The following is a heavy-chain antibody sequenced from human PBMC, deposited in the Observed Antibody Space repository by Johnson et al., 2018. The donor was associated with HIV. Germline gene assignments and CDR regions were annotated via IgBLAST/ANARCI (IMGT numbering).Heavy chain of an antibody. V-gene: IGHV3-7*05. Sequence: VQLVESGGGVVQPGGSLRLSCAASGFTFSSYWMTWVRQAPGKGLEWVANIKQDGSEKYYVAYVRGRFTISRDNAKNSLSLQMNSLRAEDTAMYYCARGYSSSSDDAFDIWGQGTLVTVSS. D-gene: IGHD6-13*01. CDR1: GFTFSSYW. J-gene: IGHJ3*02. CDR3: ARGYSSSSDDAFDI. CDR2: IKQDGSEK.